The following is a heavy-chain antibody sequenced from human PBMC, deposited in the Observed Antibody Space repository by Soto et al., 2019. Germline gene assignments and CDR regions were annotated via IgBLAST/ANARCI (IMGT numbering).Heavy chain of an antibody. CDR1: GDSVSNNNYY. D-gene: IGHD1-1*01. CDR3: ARGNWKGDY. V-gene: IGHV4-61*01. CDR2: IYSSGST. J-gene: IGHJ4*02. Sequence: QVQLQESGPGLVKPSETLSLTCTVSGDSVSNNNYYWSWIRQPPGKGLEWIGYIYSSGSTNYNPSLKSRVTISIDTSKNQFSLKLRSLTVADTAVYYCARGNWKGDYWGQGTLVTVSS.